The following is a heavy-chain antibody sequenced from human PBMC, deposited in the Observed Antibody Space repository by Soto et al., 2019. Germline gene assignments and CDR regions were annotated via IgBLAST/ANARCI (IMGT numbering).Heavy chain of an antibody. D-gene: IGHD3-22*01. Sequence: GGSLRLSCAASGFTFSSYGMHWVRQAPGKGLEWVAVISYDGSNKYYADSVKGRFTISRDNSKNTLYLQMNSLRAEDTAVYYCAKDPYITMIVVAPDYWGQGTLVTVSS. V-gene: IGHV3-30*18. J-gene: IGHJ4*02. CDR1: GFTFSSYG. CDR3: AKDPYITMIVVAPDY. CDR2: ISYDGSNK.